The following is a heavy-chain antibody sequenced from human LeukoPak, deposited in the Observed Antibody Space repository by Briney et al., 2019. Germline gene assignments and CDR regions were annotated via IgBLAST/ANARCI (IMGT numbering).Heavy chain of an antibody. CDR2: IIPIFGTA. CDR3: AKVFSGSYTRFGGRDY. V-gene: IGHV1-69*06. D-gene: IGHD1-26*01. Sequence: SVKVSCKASGGTFSSYAISWVRQAPGQGLEWMGGIIPIFGTANYAQKFQGRVTITADKSTSTAYMELSSLRSEDTAVYYCAKVFSGSYTRFGGRDYWGQGTLVTASS. CDR1: GGTFSSYA. J-gene: IGHJ4*02.